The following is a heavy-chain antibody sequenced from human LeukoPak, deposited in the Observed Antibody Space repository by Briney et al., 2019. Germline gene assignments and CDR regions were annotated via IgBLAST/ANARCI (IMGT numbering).Heavy chain of an antibody. CDR3: ARGGHIAARREDNWFDP. V-gene: IGHV3-30*01. CDR1: GFTFSSYA. J-gene: IGHJ5*02. CDR2: ISYDGSNK. Sequence: GGSLRLSCAASGFTFSSYAMHWVRQAPGKGLEWVAVISYDGSNKYYADSVKGRFTISRDNSKNTLYLQMNSLRAEDTAVYYCARGGHIAARREDNWFDPWGQETLVTVSS. D-gene: IGHD6-6*01.